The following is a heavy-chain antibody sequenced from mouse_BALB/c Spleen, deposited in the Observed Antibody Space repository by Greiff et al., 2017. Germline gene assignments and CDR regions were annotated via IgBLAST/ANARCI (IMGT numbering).Heavy chain of an antibody. CDR2: ISYSGST. J-gene: IGHJ2*01. CDR1: GDSITSGY. D-gene: IGHD1-1*01. Sequence: EVKLMESGPSLVKPSQTLSLTCSVTGDSITSGYWNWIRKFPGNKLEYMGYISYSGSTYYNPSLKSRISITRDTSKNQYYLQLNSVTTEDTATYYCARSLLLRPYYFDYWGQGTTLTVSS. V-gene: IGHV3-8*02. CDR3: ARSLLLRPYYFDY.